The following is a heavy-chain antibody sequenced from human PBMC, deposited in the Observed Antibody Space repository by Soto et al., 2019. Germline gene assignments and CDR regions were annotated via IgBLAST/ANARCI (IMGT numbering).Heavy chain of an antibody. V-gene: IGHV4-39*01. CDR3: VRTVGSSWFFDL. CDR1: GASITSGDYY. Sequence: QLQLRQSGPGLVKPPETLSLTCSVSGASITSGDYYWGWIRQPPGKGLEWIGSIFSDGSPFYNPSLQSRVTFSIDTSMNEFSLKLNSATAADTAVYYCVRTVGSSWFFDLWGRGPLITVSS. CDR2: IFSDGSP. J-gene: IGHJ2*01. D-gene: IGHD3-10*01.